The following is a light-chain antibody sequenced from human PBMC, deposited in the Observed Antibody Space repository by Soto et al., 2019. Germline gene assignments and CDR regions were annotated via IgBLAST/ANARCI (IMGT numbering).Light chain of an antibody. CDR1: RRDVGGYNY. Sequence: QSVLTQPASVSGSPGQSITISCTGTRRDVGGYNYVSWYQQYPGKSPKLLIYEVTHRPSGLSDRFSASKAGNTASLTISGLQPEDEAYYYCSSLSTTSTPIVFGSGTKVTVL. CDR3: SSLSTTSTPIV. CDR2: EVT. J-gene: IGLJ1*01. V-gene: IGLV2-14*01.